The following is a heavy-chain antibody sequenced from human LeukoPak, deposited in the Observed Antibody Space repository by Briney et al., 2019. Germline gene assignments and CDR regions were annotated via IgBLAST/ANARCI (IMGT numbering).Heavy chain of an antibody. CDR2: IYYTGLT. D-gene: IGHD1-1*01. CDR1: GGSISGFY. CDR3: GRWNERWDH. V-gene: IGHV4-59*01. J-gene: IGHJ4*02. Sequence: SETLSLTCTVSGGSISGFYWDWIRQPPGKGLEWLGYIYYTGLTNYNPSLGTQITMSVDTSKNQFSLKLSSVTAADTAVYYCGRWNERWDHLGQGTLVTVSS.